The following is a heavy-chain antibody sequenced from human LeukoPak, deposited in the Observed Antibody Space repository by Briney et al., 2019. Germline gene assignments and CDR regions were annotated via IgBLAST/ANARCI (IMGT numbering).Heavy chain of an antibody. CDR2: ISAYNGNR. CDR3: RAPPMTSMTTLGAEFDY. V-gene: IGHV1-18*01. CDR1: GYTFSTYG. D-gene: IGHD4-11*01. J-gene: IGHJ4*02. Sequence: ASVKVSCKASGYTFSTYGISWVRQVPGQGLEWMGWISAYNGNRKYAQNFQDRLTMSTYTYTSTADMELRTLTSDDTAIYCARAPPMTSMTTLGAEFDYWGRGTLVTVSS.